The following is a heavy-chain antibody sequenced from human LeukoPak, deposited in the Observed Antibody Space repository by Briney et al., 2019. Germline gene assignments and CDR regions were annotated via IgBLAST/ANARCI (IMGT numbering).Heavy chain of an antibody. CDR3: ARDVNDSSGYYFGREQYYYYGMDV. J-gene: IGHJ6*02. CDR2: ISSSSSYI. CDR1: GFTFSSYS. V-gene: IGHV3-21*01. D-gene: IGHD3-22*01. Sequence: GGFLRLSCAASGFTFSSYSMNWVRQAPGKGLEWVSSISSSSSYIYYADSVKGRFTISRDNAKNSLYLQMNSLRAEDTAVYYCARDVNDSSGYYFGREQYYYYGMDVWGQGTTVTVSS.